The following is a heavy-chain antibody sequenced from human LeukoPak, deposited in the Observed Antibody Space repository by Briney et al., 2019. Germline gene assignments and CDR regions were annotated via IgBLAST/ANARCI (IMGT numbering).Heavy chain of an antibody. Sequence: PSETLSLTCTVSGGSISNYYWSWIRRPPGKELEWIGYIYYSGSTNYNPSLTGRVTISVDTSKNQFSLNLSSVTAADTAVYYCARPSRTGSGWDAFDIWGQGTMVTVSS. D-gene: IGHD3-22*01. CDR1: GGSISNYY. CDR2: IYYSGST. J-gene: IGHJ3*02. V-gene: IGHV4-59*08. CDR3: ARPSRTGSGWDAFDI.